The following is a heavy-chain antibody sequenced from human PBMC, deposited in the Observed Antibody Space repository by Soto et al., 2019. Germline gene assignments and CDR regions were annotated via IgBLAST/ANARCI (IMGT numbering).Heavy chain of an antibody. V-gene: IGHV3-43*01. CDR3: AKDIGTAIDY. CDR1: GFTFDDYT. D-gene: IGHD5-18*01. J-gene: IGHJ4*02. Sequence: GGSLRLSCAASGFTFDDYTMHWVRQAPGKGLEWFSLISWDGGSTYYADSVKGRFTISRDNSKNSLYLQMSSLRTEDTALYYCAKDIGTAIDYWGQGTLVTVSS. CDR2: ISWDGGST.